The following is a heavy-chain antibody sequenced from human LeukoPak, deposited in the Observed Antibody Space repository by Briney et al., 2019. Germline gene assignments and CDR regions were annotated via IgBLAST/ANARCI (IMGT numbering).Heavy chain of an antibody. D-gene: IGHD4-11*01. V-gene: IGHV3-53*01. CDR2: IYTGGST. Sequence: GGSLRLSCAVSGFTVGSNYMSWVRQPPGKGLEWVSGIYTGGSTYSADSVKGRFTIFRDNSKNTLYLQMNSLRAEDTAVYYCAKGGPYDYKNYWGQGTLVTVSS. CDR3: AKGGPYDYKNY. J-gene: IGHJ4*02. CDR1: GFTVGSNY.